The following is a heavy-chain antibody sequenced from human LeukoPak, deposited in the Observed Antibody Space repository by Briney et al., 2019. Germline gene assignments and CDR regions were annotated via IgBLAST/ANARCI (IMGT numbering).Heavy chain of an antibody. CDR2: IKQDGSEK. V-gene: IGHV3-7*03. J-gene: IGHJ4*02. Sequence: GGSLRLSCAASGFTFSSYWMSWVRQAPGKGLEWVANIKQDGSEKYYVDSVKGRFTISRDNAKNSLYLQMNSLRAEDTALYYCARDKPRVVGATTPFDYWGQGTLVTVSS. CDR1: GFTFSSYW. D-gene: IGHD1-26*01. CDR3: ARDKPRVVGATTPFDY.